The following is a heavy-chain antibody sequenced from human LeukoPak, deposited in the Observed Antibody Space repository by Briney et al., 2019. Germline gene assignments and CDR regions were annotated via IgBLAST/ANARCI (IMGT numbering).Heavy chain of an antibody. Sequence: PGGSLRLSCTASGFTFSQHWMGWVRQAPGQGLEWVANIKPDGSGKYYVDSVKGRFTISGDNAENSLYLQVNGLRAEDTAVYYCATFFRSGTFDYWGQGTLVTVSS. D-gene: IGHD2/OR15-2a*01. CDR3: ATFFRSGTFDY. V-gene: IGHV3-7*05. CDR2: IKPDGSGK. CDR1: GFTFSQHW. J-gene: IGHJ4*02.